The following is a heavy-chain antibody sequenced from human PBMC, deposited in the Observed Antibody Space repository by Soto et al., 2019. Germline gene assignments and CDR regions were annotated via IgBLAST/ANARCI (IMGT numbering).Heavy chain of an antibody. D-gene: IGHD3-3*01. V-gene: IGHV4-39*01. J-gene: IGHJ4*02. Sequence: PSETLSLTCTVSGGSISSGTYYWGWIRQPPGKGLEWIANIYHRGTTYYNPPLKTRVTTPEDTSKNQFSLTLSSVTAADTAVYYCARLGGGAFDIWGQGTPVTVSS. CDR2: IYHRGTT. CDR3: ARLGGGAFDI. CDR1: GGSISSGTYY.